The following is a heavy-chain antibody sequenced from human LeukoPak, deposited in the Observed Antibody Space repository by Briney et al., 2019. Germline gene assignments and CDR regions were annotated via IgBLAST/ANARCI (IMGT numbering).Heavy chain of an antibody. D-gene: IGHD6-13*01. CDR2: IIPIFGTA. Sequence: SVKVSCKASGGTFSSYAISWVRQAPGQGLEWMGGIIPIFGTANYAQKFQGRVTITADESTSTAYMELSSLRSEDTAVYYCARSGYSSSWSWYYFDYWGQGTLVAVSS. J-gene: IGHJ4*02. CDR1: GGTFSSYA. V-gene: IGHV1-69*13. CDR3: ARSGYSSSWSWYYFDY.